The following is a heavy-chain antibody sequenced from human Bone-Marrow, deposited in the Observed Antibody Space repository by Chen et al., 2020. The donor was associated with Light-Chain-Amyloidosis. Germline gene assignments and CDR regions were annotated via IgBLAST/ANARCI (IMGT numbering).Heavy chain of an antibody. V-gene: IGHV4-39*01. D-gene: IGHD2-15*01. CDR2: MSYSGST. J-gene: IGHJ4*02. CDR3: ARMFGFCSGCSCYSAYFDY. Sequence: YYWGWIRQPPGKGLEWIGSMSYSGSTYYSPSLKSRVTISVDTPKNQFSLRLNSVTAADMALYYCARMFGFCSGCSCYSAYFDYWGQGALVTVSS. CDR1: YY.